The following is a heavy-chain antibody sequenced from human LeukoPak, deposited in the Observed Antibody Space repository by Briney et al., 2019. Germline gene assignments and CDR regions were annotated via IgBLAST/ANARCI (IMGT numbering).Heavy chain of an antibody. Sequence: GASVKVSCKASGGTFSSYAISWVRQAPGQGLEWMGGIIPIFGTANYAQKFQGRVTITADESTSTAYMELSSLRSEDTAVYYCARVREGQWLRSKAYYYGMDVWGKGTTATVSS. D-gene: IGHD5-12*01. V-gene: IGHV1-69*13. CDR2: IIPIFGTA. CDR3: ARVREGQWLRSKAYYYGMDV. CDR1: GGTFSSYA. J-gene: IGHJ6*04.